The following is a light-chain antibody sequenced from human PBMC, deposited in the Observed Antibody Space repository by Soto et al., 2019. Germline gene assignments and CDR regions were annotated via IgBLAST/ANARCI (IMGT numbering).Light chain of an antibody. CDR2: KTS. Sequence: DTQMTQSPSTLSASPGGRATLSCRASQSIGSWLAWYQQKPGKAPKLLIYKTSILENGVPSRFSGSGSGTEFTLSISSLQPDDFATYYCHQYNSYWTFGQGTKVDIK. V-gene: IGKV1-5*03. CDR3: HQYNSYWT. CDR1: QSIGSW. J-gene: IGKJ1*01.